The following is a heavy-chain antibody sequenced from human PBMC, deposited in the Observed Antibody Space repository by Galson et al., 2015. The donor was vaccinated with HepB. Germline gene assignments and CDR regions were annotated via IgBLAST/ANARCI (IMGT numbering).Heavy chain of an antibody. CDR2: INPNSGGT. J-gene: IGHJ6*02. Sequence: SVKVSCKASGYTFTGYYMHWVRQAPGQGLEWMGWINPNSGGTNYAQKFQGWVTMTRDTSISTAYMELSRLRSDDTAVYYCARDSYGGNLYYGMDVWGQGTTVTVSS. CDR3: ARDSYGGNLYYGMDV. V-gene: IGHV1-2*04. D-gene: IGHD4-23*01. CDR1: GYTFTGYY.